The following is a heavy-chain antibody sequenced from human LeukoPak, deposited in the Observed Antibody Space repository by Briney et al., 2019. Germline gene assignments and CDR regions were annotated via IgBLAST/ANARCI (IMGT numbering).Heavy chain of an antibody. CDR2: ISGSGGST. V-gene: IGHV3-23*01. CDR1: GFTFSSYG. Sequence: GGSLRLSCAASGFTFSSYGMSWVRQAPGKGLEWVSAISGSGGSTYYADSVKGRFTISRDNSKNTLYLQMNSLRAEDTAVYYCAKDVGYCSSTSCYAPFDYWGQGTLVTVSS. D-gene: IGHD2-2*01. J-gene: IGHJ4*02. CDR3: AKDVGYCSSTSCYAPFDY.